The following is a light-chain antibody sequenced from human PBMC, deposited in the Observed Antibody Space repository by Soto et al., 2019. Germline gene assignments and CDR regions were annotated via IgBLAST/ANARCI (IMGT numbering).Light chain of an antibody. Sequence: QSALTQPASVSGSPGQSITISCTGTSSDVGGYNFVSWYQQHSGKAPKLMIYEVTNRPSGVSNRFSGSKSGNTASLTISGLQAEDEATYYCSSYTGSSTLVYVFGTGTELTVL. V-gene: IGLV2-14*01. CDR3: SSYTGSSTLVYV. CDR2: EVT. J-gene: IGLJ1*01. CDR1: SSDVGGYNF.